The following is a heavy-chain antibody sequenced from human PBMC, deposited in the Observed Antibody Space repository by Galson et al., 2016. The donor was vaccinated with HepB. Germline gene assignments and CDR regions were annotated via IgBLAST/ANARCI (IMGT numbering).Heavy chain of an antibody. CDR2: INKDGSDT. J-gene: IGHJ6*02. CDR1: GFAFSGYW. D-gene: IGHD3-9*01. V-gene: IGHV3-74*03. Sequence: SLRLSCAASGFAFSGYWMHWVRQVPGKGLLWVSDINKDGSDTKYADSVKGRFSISRDHAKNTLYLQMQSLRAEDTAIYYCARRGTNYDVLTDTHYYYYGFDVWGQGTTVTVSS. CDR3: ARRGTNYDVLTDTHYYYYGFDV.